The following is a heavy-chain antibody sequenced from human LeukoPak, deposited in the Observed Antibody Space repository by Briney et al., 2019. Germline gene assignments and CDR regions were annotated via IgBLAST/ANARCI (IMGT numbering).Heavy chain of an antibody. CDR1: GGSISNYY. Sequence: PSETLSLTCTVSGGSISNYYWSWIRQPPGKGLEWIGYMYYSGTTKYNPSLKSRVSISVDTSKKQFSLKLNSVTAADTAVYYCARSYYYDSSGHYYDGFDIWGHGTMVTISS. J-gene: IGHJ3*02. D-gene: IGHD3-22*01. CDR3: ARSYYYDSSGHYYDGFDI. V-gene: IGHV4-59*01. CDR2: MYYSGTT.